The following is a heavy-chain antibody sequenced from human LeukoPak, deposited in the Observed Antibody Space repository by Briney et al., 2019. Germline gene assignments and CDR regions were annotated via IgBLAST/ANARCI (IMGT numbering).Heavy chain of an antibody. CDR2: ISGSGGST. D-gene: IGHD3-10*01. V-gene: IGHV3-23*01. CDR1: GFTFSSYA. J-gene: IGHJ4*02. Sequence: GGSLRLSCAASGFTFSSYAMSWVRQAPGKGLEWVSAISGSGGSTYYADSVKGRFTISRDNSKNTLYLQMNTLRAEDTAVYYCARIRGGSGGYYFDYWGQGTLVSVSS. CDR3: ARIRGGSGGYYFDY.